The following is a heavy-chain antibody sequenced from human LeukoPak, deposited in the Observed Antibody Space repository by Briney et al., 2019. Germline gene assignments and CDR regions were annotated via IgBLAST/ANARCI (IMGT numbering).Heavy chain of an antibody. J-gene: IGHJ5*02. CDR2: IYFSGST. CDR1: GGSISSSSYY. D-gene: IGHD2-2*01. CDR3: ARDSSSSSFRWFDP. V-gene: IGHV4-39*07. Sequence: SETLSLTCTVSGGSISSSSYYWGWIRQPPGKGLEWIGSIYFSGSTYYNPSLKSRVTMSVDTSKNQFSLKLSSVTAADTAVYYCARDSSSSSFRWFDPWGQGTLVTVSS.